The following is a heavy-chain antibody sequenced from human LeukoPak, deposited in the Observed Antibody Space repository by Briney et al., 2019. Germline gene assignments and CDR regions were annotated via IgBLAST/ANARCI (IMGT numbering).Heavy chain of an antibody. J-gene: IGHJ4*02. D-gene: IGHD5-18*01. CDR3: ARVSRYSYGSFDY. V-gene: IGHV3-21*01. CDR2: ISSSSSYI. Sequence: GGSLRLSCAASGFTFSSYSMNWVRQAPGKGLEWVSSISSSSSYIYYADSVKGRFTISRDNAKNSLYLQMNSLRVEDTAVYYCARVSRYSYGSFDYWGQGTLVTVSS. CDR1: GFTFSSYS.